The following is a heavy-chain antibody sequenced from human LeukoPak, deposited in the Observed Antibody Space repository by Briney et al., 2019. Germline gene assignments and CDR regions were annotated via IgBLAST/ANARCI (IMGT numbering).Heavy chain of an antibody. CDR2: IYTSGST. CDR3: VRDPRYCSSTSCYVYGMDV. J-gene: IGHJ6*02. CDR1: GGSISSYY. Sequence: SETPSLTCTVSGGSISSYYWSWIRQPAGKGLEWIGRIYTSGSTNYNPSLKSRVTMSVDTSKNQFSLKLSSVTAADTAVYYCVRDPRYCSSTSCYVYGMDVWGQGTTVTVSS. V-gene: IGHV4-4*07. D-gene: IGHD2-2*01.